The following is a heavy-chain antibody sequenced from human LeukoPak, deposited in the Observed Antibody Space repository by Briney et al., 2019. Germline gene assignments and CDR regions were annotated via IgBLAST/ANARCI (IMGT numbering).Heavy chain of an antibody. D-gene: IGHD6-13*01. CDR1: GFTFSSYS. CDR3: ARDQPSSWYYFDY. Sequence: PGGSLRLSCAASGFTFSSYSMHWVRQAPGKGLEWVAVISKDGSNKYCADSVKGRITISRDNAKNSLYLQMNSLRAEDTAVYYCARDQPSSWYYFDYWGQGTLVTVSS. CDR2: ISKDGSNK. J-gene: IGHJ4*02. V-gene: IGHV3-30-3*01.